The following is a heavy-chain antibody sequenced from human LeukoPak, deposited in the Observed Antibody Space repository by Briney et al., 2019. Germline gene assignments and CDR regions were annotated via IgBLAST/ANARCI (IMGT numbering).Heavy chain of an antibody. Sequence: GASVKVSCRTSGYIFSDYYMHWVRQAPGQGLEWMGIINPSGGSTSYAQKFQGRVTMTRDMSTSTVYMELSSLRSEDTAVYYCARDKGSTMVRGVIAYNWFDPWGQGTLVTVSS. J-gene: IGHJ5*02. CDR2: INPSGGST. D-gene: IGHD3-10*01. CDR3: ARDKGSTMVRGVIAYNWFDP. CDR1: GYIFSDYY. V-gene: IGHV1-46*01.